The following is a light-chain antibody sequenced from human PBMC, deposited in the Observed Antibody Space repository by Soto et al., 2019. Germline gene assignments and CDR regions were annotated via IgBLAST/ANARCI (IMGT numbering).Light chain of an antibody. Sequence: EIVMTQSPATLSVSPGERATLSCRASQSVSSNLAWYQQKPGQPPRLLISGASTRATGIPARFSGSGSGTEFTLTISRLQSEDFAVYYCQQYKNWAAYTFGQGTKLEIK. CDR1: QSVSSN. V-gene: IGKV3-15*01. J-gene: IGKJ2*01. CDR2: GAS. CDR3: QQYKNWAAYT.